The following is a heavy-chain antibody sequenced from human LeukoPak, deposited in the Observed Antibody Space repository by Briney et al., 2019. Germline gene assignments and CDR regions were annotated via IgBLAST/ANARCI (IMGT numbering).Heavy chain of an antibody. CDR1: GYTFTSYG. V-gene: IGHV1-18*01. CDR3: VRERRFCSSTKCQGENWFDP. CDR2: VSAYNGNT. Sequence: ASVKVSCEASGYTFTSYGISWVRQAPGQGLEWMGWVSAYNGNTNYAQKLQGRVTMTTDTSTSTAYMGLRDLRPDDTAVYYCVRERRFCSSTKCQGENWFDPWGQGTLVSVFS. D-gene: IGHD2-2*01. J-gene: IGHJ5*02.